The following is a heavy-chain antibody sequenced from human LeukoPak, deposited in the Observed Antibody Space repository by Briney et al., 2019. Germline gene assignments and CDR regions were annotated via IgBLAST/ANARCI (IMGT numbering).Heavy chain of an antibody. CDR3: ATVSIFGGDLSAFDI. J-gene: IGHJ3*02. V-gene: IGHV1-69*13. CDR1: GGTFSSYA. Sequence: ASVKVSCKASGGTFSSYAISWVRQAPGQGLEWMGGIIPIFGTANYAQKFQGRVTITADESTSTAYMELSSLRSEDTAVYYCATVSIFGGDLSAFDIWGQGTMVTVSS. D-gene: IGHD3-3*01. CDR2: IIPIFGTA.